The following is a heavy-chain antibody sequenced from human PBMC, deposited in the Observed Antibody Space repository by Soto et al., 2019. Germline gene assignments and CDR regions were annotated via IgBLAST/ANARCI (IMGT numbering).Heavy chain of an antibody. D-gene: IGHD4-17*01. J-gene: IGHJ4*02. CDR1: GFTFSDYY. CDR2: ISSSGSTI. V-gene: IGHV3-11*01. Sequence: GGSLSLSCAASGFTFSDYYMSWIRQAPGRGLEWVSYISSSGSTIYYADSVRGRFTISRDNAKNSLYLQMNSLRAEDTAVYYCARESGGHDYGDYVGSWGQGTLVTVSS. CDR3: ARESGGHDYGDYVGS.